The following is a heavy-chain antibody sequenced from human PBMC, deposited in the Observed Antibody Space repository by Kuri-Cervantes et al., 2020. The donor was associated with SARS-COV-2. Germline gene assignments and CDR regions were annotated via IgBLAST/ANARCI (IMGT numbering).Heavy chain of an antibody. CDR3: ARTAKTGQLRDY. Sequence: SVKVSCKPSGGTLSTYAITWVRQAPGQGLEWIGGIIPFVTSPYYARKFQGRVTIATDASTGTAYMELSSLISEDTAMYYCARTAKTGQLRDYWGQGTLVTVSS. CDR1: GGTLSTYA. D-gene: IGHD2-21*02. CDR2: IIPFVTSP. V-gene: IGHV1-69*05. J-gene: IGHJ4*02.